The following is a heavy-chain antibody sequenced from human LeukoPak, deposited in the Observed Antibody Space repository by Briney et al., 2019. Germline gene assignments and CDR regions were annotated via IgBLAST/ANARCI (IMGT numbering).Heavy chain of an antibody. CDR1: GGTFSSYA. CDR2: IIPIFGTA. D-gene: IGHD3-10*01. J-gene: IGHJ3*02. Sequence: SVKVSCKASGGTFSSYAISWVRQAPGQGLEWMGGIIPIFGTANYAQKFQGRVTITADKSTSTAYMELSSLRSVDTAVYYCARSHYYGSGSHDAFDIWGQGTMVTVSS. V-gene: IGHV1-69*06. CDR3: ARSHYYGSGSHDAFDI.